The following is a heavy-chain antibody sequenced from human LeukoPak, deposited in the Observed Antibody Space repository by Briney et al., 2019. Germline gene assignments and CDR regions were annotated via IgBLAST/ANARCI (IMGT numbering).Heavy chain of an antibody. J-gene: IGHJ4*02. CDR2: IRYDGSNK. Sequence: PGGSLRLSCAASGFTFSSYGMHWVRQAPGKGLEWVAFIRYDGSNKYYADSVKGRFTISRDNSKNTLYLQMNSLRAEDTAVYYCAKLAAAGIAAADEDALTFDYWGQGTLVTVSS. CDR1: GFTFSSYG. CDR3: AKLAAAGIAAADEDALTFDY. D-gene: IGHD6-13*01. V-gene: IGHV3-30*02.